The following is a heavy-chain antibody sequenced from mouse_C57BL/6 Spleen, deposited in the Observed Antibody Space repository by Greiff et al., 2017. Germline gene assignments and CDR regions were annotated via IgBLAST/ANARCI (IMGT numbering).Heavy chain of an antibody. V-gene: IGHV1-52*01. J-gene: IGHJ2*01. CDR2: IDPSDSAT. Sequence: QVQLQQPGAELVRPGYSVKLSCKASGYTFTSYWMHWVKQGPIQGLEWIGNIDPSDSATHYNQKFKDKATLTVDKSSSTAYMRLSSLTSEDSAVYYCARGSGTTVVAPSDYWGQGTTLTVSS. D-gene: IGHD1-1*01. CDR3: ARGSGTTVVAPSDY. CDR1: GYTFTSYW.